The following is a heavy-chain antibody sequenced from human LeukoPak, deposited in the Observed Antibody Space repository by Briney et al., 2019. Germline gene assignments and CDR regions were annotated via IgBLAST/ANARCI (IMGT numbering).Heavy chain of an antibody. J-gene: IGHJ4*02. V-gene: IGHV3-7*01. CDR2: IKQDGSEK. CDR1: GFTFSSYW. D-gene: IGHD3-22*01. CDR3: ARGKRANYYYDSSGYPSYFDY. Sequence: GGSLRLSCAASGFTFSSYWMSWVRQAPGKGLEWVANIKQDGSEKYYVDSVKGRFTISRDNAKNSLYLQMNSLRAEDTAVYYCARGKRANYYYDSSGYPSYFDYWGQGTLVTVSS.